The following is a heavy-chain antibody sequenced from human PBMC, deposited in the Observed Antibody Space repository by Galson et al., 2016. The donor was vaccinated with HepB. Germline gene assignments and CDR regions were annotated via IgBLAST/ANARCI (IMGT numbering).Heavy chain of an antibody. Sequence: SLGLSCAASGFTFSSYSMNWVRQAPGKGLERVSLISSSSSYRYYVDPGKGRFTISRDNAKNSLYLQMNSLRAEDTAVYYCARGGASCSGGSCYFWFDPWGQGTPVTVSS. V-gene: IGHV3-21*01. J-gene: IGHJ5*02. CDR2: ISSSSSYR. CDR1: GFTFSSYS. D-gene: IGHD2-15*01. CDR3: ARGGASCSGGSCYFWFDP.